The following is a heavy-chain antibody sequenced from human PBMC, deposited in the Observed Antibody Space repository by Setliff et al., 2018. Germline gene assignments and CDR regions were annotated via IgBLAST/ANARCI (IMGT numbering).Heavy chain of an antibody. D-gene: IGHD2-2*01. CDR2: ISYDGSNK. V-gene: IGHV3-30*04. Sequence: GGSLRLSCAASGFTFSSYAMHWVRQAPGKGLEWVAVISYDGSNKYYADSVKGRFTISRDNSKNTLYLQMNSLRAEDTAVYYCAMGRDADNFIAFDLWGQGTMVTVSS. CDR3: AMGRDADNFIAFDL. J-gene: IGHJ3*01. CDR1: GFTFSSYA.